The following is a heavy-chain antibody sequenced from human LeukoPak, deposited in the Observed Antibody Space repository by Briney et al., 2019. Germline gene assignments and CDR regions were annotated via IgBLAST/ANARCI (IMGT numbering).Heavy chain of an antibody. CDR2: INHSGST. V-gene: IGHV4-34*01. J-gene: IGHJ5*02. D-gene: IGHD4-11*01. CDR3: ARGVPHNYFDP. CDR1: GGSFSGYY. Sequence: SETLSLTCAVYGGSFSGYYWSWIRQPPGKGLEWIGEINHSGSTNYNPSLKSRVTMSVDTSKNQFSLKLSSVTAADTAVYYCARGVPHNYFDPCGQGTLVTVSS.